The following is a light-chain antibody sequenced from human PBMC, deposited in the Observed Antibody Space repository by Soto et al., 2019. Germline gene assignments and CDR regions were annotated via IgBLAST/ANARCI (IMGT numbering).Light chain of an antibody. V-gene: IGLV1-40*01. J-gene: IGLJ1*01. CDR1: SSNIGAGYD. CDR3: QSYDSSLSGYV. Sequence: QLVLTRPPSVSGAPGQRVTISCTGSSSNIGAGYDVHWYQQLPGTAPKLLIYGNSNRPSGVPDRFSGSKSGTSASLAITGLQAEDEADYYCQSYDSSLSGYVFGTGTELTVL. CDR2: GNS.